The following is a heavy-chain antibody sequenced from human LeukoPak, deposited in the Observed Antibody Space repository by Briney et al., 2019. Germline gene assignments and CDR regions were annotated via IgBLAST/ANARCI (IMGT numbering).Heavy chain of an antibody. V-gene: IGHV3-30*18. CDR2: ISYDGSNK. CDR1: GVTFSSYG. Sequence: GRSLRLSCAASGVTFSSYGMHWVRQAPGKGLEWVAVISYDGSNKYYADSVKGRFTISRDNSKNTLYLQMNSLRAEDTAVYYCAKDHGRDGYNLDYWGQGTLVTVSS. D-gene: IGHD5-24*01. CDR3: AKDHGRDGYNLDY. J-gene: IGHJ4*02.